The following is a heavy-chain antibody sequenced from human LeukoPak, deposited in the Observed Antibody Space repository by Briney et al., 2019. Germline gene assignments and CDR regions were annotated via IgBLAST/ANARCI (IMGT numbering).Heavy chain of an antibody. D-gene: IGHD3-16*01. J-gene: IGHJ4*02. Sequence: GGTLRLSCEASGFTFSSYGLSWVRQAPGKGLDWLSVISGRGGTSYYADSVKGRFTISRDNAKNSLYLQMNSLRAEDTAVYYCARDLGGLNYWGQGTLVTVSS. CDR3: ARDLGGLNY. CDR2: ISGRGGTS. CDR1: GFTFSSYG. V-gene: IGHV3-23*01.